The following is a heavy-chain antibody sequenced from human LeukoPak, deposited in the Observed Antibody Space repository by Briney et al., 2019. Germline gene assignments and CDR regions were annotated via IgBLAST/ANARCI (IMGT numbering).Heavy chain of an antibody. J-gene: IGHJ4*02. Sequence: PSETLSLTCAVSGGSISSSYWWSWVRQPPGKGLEWIGEIYHSGSTNYNPSLKSRVTISVDQSKNQFSLNLNSVTAADTAVYYCARVDLMFTFGKITRGFVDYWGQGTLVTVSS. D-gene: IGHD3-16*01. CDR2: IYHSGST. CDR3: ARVDLMFTFGKITRGFVDY. V-gene: IGHV4-4*02. CDR1: GGSISSSYW.